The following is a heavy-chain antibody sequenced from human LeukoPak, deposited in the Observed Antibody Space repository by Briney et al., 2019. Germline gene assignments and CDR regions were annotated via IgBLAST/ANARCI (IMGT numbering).Heavy chain of an antibody. Sequence: PGGSLRLSCAASGFTFSSYAMSWVRQAPGKGLEWVAVISYDGSKKYYADSVKGRFTISRDNSKNTLYLQMNTLRPEDTAVYYCARNGGYYELDSWGQGTLVTVSS. CDR1: GFTFSSYA. CDR2: ISYDGSKK. J-gene: IGHJ5*01. V-gene: IGHV3-30*04. D-gene: IGHD7-27*01. CDR3: ARNGGYYELDS.